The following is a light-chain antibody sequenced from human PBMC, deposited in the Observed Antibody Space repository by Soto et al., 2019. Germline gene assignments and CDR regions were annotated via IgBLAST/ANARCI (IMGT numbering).Light chain of an antibody. V-gene: IGLV2-14*01. CDR1: SSDVGGYNY. J-gene: IGLJ1*01. CDR2: DVS. Sequence: QSVLTQPASVSGSPGQSITISCTGTSSDVGGYNYVSWYQQHPGKAPKLMIYDVSNRPSGVSNRFSGSKSGNTASLTISGLQAGDEADYYCSSYTSSSTLESVFGTGTKVTVL. CDR3: SSYTSSSTLESV.